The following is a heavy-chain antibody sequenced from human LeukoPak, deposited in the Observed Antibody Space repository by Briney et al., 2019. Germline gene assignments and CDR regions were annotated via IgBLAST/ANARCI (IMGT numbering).Heavy chain of an antibody. Sequence: PSETLSLTCTVSGGSISSSTHYWGWIRRSPGKGLEWIGSMYNSGSISYNPSLRSRVTITVDTSKNQFSLNFNSVTAADTALYFCARNETSGYFGIWGQGTMVTVSS. CDR3: ARNETSGYFGI. D-gene: IGHD3-22*01. CDR1: GGSISSSTHY. V-gene: IGHV4-39*01. CDR2: MYNSGSI. J-gene: IGHJ3*02.